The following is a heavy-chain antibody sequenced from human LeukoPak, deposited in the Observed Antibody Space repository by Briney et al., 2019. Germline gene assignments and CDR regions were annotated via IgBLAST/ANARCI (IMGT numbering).Heavy chain of an antibody. Sequence: ASVKVSCKASGYTFTGYYMHWVRQAPGQGLEWMGWINPNSGGTNYAQKFQGRVTMTRDTSISTAYMELSRLRSEDMAVYYCARGSRLLVGGRFWSGYSNPFDYWGQGTLVTVSS. CDR1: GYTFTGYY. CDR2: INPNSGGT. J-gene: IGHJ4*02. CDR3: ARGSRLLVGGRFWSGYSNPFDY. D-gene: IGHD3-3*01. V-gene: IGHV1-2*02.